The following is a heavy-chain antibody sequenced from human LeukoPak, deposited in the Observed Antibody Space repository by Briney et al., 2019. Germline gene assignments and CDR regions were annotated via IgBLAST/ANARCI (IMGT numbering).Heavy chain of an antibody. CDR2: IKGDGSGT. CDR1: GFTFRRHW. D-gene: IGHD2-8*01. V-gene: IGHV3-7*01. Sequence: GGSLRLSCIASGFTFRRHWMTWLRQVPGKKPEGVAHIKGDGSGTYYDDIVRGRFIISRDKAQNILYMDMNSLRVDDTAVYYCATDQDHGYFRQWGQGTLVIVSS. CDR3: ATDQDHGYFRQ. J-gene: IGHJ1*01.